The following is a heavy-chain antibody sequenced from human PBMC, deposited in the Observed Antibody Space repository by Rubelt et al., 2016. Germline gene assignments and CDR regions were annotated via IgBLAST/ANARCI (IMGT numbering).Heavy chain of an antibody. CDR2: INPNSGGT. CDR3: ARDEWELLSAFDI. V-gene: IGHV1-2*02. D-gene: IGHD1-26*01. J-gene: IGHJ3*02. Sequence: GESGAEVKKPGASVKVSCKASGYTFTGYYMHWVRQAPGQGLEWMGWINPNSGGTNYAQKFQGRVTMTRDTSISTAYMELRRLRSDDTAVYYCARDEWELLSAFDIWGQGTMVTVSS. CDR1: GYTFTGYY.